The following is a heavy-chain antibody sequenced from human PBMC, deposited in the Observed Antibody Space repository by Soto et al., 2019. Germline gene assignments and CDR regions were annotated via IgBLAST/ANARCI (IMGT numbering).Heavy chain of an antibody. CDR2: ISGSGGST. V-gene: IGHV3-23*01. CDR1: GFTFSSYA. D-gene: IGHD6-19*01. CDR3: AKDKKQGLVRQRNWFDP. J-gene: IGHJ5*02. Sequence: EVQLLESGGGLVQPGGSLRLSCAASGFTFSSYAMSWVRQAPGKGLEWVSAISGSGGSTYYADSVKGRFTIARDNSKNTLYLQMNSLRAEDTAVYYWAKDKKQGLVRQRNWFDPWGQGTLVTVSS.